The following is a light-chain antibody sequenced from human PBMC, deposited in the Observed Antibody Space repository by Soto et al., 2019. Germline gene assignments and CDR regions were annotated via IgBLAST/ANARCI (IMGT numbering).Light chain of an antibody. CDR3: SSYTSSSTLV. CDR1: SSDVGGYNY. J-gene: IGLJ2*01. CDR2: DVS. V-gene: IGLV2-14*01. Sequence: QSVLTQPASVSGSPGQSITISCTGTSSDVGGYNYVSWYQQHPGKAPKLMIYDVSNRPSGVSNRFSGSKSGHTASLTISGLHAEDEADYYCSSYTSSSTLVFGGGTKLTVL.